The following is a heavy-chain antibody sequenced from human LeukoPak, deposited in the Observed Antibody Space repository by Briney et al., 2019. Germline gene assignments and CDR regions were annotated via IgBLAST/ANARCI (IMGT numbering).Heavy chain of an antibody. Sequence: PGGSLRLSCAASGFTFSSYAMSWVRQAPGKGLEWVSAISGSGGSTYYADSVKGRFNISRDNYKNTLYLQMNSLRAEDTAVYYCAKDRNIVATIGYYWGQGTLVTVSS. D-gene: IGHD5-12*01. J-gene: IGHJ4*02. V-gene: IGHV3-23*01. CDR1: GFTFSSYA. CDR2: ISGSGGST. CDR3: AKDRNIVATIGYY.